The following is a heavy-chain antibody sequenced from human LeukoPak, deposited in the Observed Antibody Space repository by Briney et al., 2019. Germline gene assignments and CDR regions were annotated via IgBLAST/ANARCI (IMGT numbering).Heavy chain of an antibody. J-gene: IGHJ5*02. Sequence: GASVKVSCKASGGTFSSYAISWVRQAPGQGLEWMGGIIPIFGTANYAQKFQGRVTITADESTSTAYMELSSLRSEDTAVYYCARENDYGGPHGWFDPWAREPWSPSPQ. CDR2: IIPIFGTA. D-gene: IGHD4-23*01. V-gene: IGHV1-69*13. CDR3: ARENDYGGPHGWFDP. CDR1: GGTFSSYA.